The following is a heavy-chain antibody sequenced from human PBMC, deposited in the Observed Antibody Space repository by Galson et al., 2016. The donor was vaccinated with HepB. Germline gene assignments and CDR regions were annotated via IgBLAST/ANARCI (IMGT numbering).Heavy chain of an antibody. D-gene: IGHD1-26*01. CDR3: ARGLPNSGKNYGHGFYFDY. CDR2: LWYDRSNE. CDR1: GFNFKVYG. Sequence: SLRLSCAASGFNFKVYGTHWVRQAPGKGLDWVAVLWYDRSNEDSADSVKGRFTISKDNSKNTVDLQMNSLRAEDTAVYYCARGLPNSGKNYGHGFYFDYWGQGTLVTVSS. V-gene: IGHV3-33*01. J-gene: IGHJ4*02.